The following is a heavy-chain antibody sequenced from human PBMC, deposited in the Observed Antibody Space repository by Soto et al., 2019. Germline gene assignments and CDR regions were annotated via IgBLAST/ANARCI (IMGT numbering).Heavy chain of an antibody. D-gene: IGHD6-13*01. CDR2: IYYSGST. V-gene: IGHV4-59*01. J-gene: IGHJ6*02. CDR1: GGSISSYY. Sequence: PSETLSLTCTVSGGSISSYYWSWIRQPPGKGLEWIGYIYYSGSTNYNPSLKSRVTISVDTSKNQFSLKLSSVTAADTAVYYCARSIAAEPPIGGMDVWGQGTTVTVSS. CDR3: ARSIAAEPPIGGMDV.